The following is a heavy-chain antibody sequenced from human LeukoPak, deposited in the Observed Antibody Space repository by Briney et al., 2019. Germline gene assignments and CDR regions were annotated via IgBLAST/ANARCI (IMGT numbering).Heavy chain of an antibody. CDR2: IKQDETEK. CDR3: AREGVRAARDY. Sequence: PGGSLRLSCAASGFTFSSYWMSWVRQAPGKGLEWVANIKQDETEKNYVDSVKGRFTLSRDNAKNSLYLQMNSLRAEDTAVYYCAREGVRAARDYWGQGTLVTVSS. V-gene: IGHV3-7*01. J-gene: IGHJ4*02. CDR1: GFTFSSYW. D-gene: IGHD6-6*01.